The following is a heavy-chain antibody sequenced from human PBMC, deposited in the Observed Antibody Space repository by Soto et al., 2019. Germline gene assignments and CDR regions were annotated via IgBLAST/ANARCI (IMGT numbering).Heavy chain of an antibody. D-gene: IGHD2-8*01. J-gene: IGHJ6*02. CDR1: GFTFSDYY. CDR2: ISSSGSTI. Sequence: QVQLVESGGGLVKPGGSLRLSCAASGFTFSDYYMSWIRQAPGKGLEWVSYISSSGSTIYYADSGKGRFTISRDNAKNSLYLQMNSLRAADTAVYYCARDGSYCTNGVCYEGRYYYYGMDVWGQGTTVTVSS. V-gene: IGHV3-11*01. CDR3: ARDGSYCTNGVCYEGRYYYYGMDV.